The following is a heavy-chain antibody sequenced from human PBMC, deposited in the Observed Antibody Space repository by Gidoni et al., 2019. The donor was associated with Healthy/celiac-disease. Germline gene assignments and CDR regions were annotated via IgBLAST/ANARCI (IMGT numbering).Heavy chain of an antibody. Sequence: QVQLVQSGAEVKKPGSSVKVSCQASGGTFSSYAISWVRQAPGQGLEWMGGIIPIFGTANYAQKFQGRVTITADESTSTAYMELSSLRSEDTAVYYCARRKSVKVAPHNWFDPWGQGTLVTVSS. CDR2: IIPIFGTA. CDR1: GGTFSSYA. D-gene: IGHD2-15*01. J-gene: IGHJ5*02. V-gene: IGHV1-69*01. CDR3: ARRKSVKVAPHNWFDP.